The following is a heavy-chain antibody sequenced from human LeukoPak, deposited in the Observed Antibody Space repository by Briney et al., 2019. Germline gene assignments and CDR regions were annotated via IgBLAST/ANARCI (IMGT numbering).Heavy chain of an antibody. Sequence: GGSLTLTCAASGFTFSGYAMAWVRQAPGMGLEWVSTITRSSGSTHYADSVKGRFTISRDDSKNTRYLQMNSLRAEDTAVYYCAKGQGPYISRWHFDYWGQGSLVTVSS. V-gene: IGHV3-23*01. J-gene: IGHJ4*02. CDR3: AKGQGPYISRWHFDY. CDR2: ITRSSGST. D-gene: IGHD6-13*01. CDR1: GFTFSGYA.